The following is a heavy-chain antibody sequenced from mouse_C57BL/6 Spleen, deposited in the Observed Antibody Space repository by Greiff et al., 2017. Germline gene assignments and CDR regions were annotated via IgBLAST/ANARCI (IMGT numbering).Heavy chain of an antibody. CDR1: GFTFSSYA. Sequence: EVQLVESGGGLVKPGGSLKLSCAASGFTFSSYAMSWVRQTPEKRLEWVATISDGGSYTYYPDNVKGRFTISRDNAKNNLYLQMSHLKSEDTAMYCCARGEDGYYVWFAYWGQGTLVTVSA. CDR3: ARGEDGYYVWFAY. V-gene: IGHV5-4*01. J-gene: IGHJ3*01. CDR2: ISDGGSYT. D-gene: IGHD2-3*01.